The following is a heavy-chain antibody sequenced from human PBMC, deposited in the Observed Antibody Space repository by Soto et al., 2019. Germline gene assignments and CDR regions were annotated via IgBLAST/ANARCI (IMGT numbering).Heavy chain of an antibody. J-gene: IGHJ5*02. CDR1: GFTLSSYG. CDR2: IWYDGSNK. V-gene: IGHV3-33*01. CDR3: AREHTSGWYGFGPPNWFDP. D-gene: IGHD6-19*01. Sequence: PVGSLRLSCAASGFTLSSYGMHWVRQAPDKGLEWVAVIWYDGSNKYYADSVKGRFTISRDNSKNTLYLQMNSLRAEDTAVYYCAREHTSGWYGFGPPNWFDPWGQGTLVTVSS.